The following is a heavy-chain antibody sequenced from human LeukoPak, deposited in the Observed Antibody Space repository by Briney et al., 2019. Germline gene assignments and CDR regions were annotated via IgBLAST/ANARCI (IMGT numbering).Heavy chain of an antibody. D-gene: IGHD6-6*01. V-gene: IGHV4-39*02. CDR3: VSNSSSSPWFDP. CDR1: GGSITSYTHY. J-gene: IGHJ5*02. CDR2: VYYTGGT. Sequence: SETLSLTCTVSGGSITSYTHYWGWIRQPPGKGLEWIATVYYTGGTYYNPSLKSRVTISIDASRNHFSLKLTSVIAADTAMYYCVSNSSSSPWFDPWGQGTLVTVSS.